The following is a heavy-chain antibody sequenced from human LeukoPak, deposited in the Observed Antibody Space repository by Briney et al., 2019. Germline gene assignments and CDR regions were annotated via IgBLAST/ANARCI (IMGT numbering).Heavy chain of an antibody. Sequence: SETLSLTCAVYGGSFSGYYWSWIRQLPGKGLEWIGEINLSGSTNYNPSLKSRVTISVDTSKNQFSLKLSSVTAADTAVYYCARGFGRNYDYVWGSYRYPSYFDYWGQGTLVTVSS. V-gene: IGHV4-34*01. D-gene: IGHD3-16*02. CDR2: INLSGST. CDR3: ARGFGRNYDYVWGSYRYPSYFDY. CDR1: GGSFSGYY. J-gene: IGHJ4*02.